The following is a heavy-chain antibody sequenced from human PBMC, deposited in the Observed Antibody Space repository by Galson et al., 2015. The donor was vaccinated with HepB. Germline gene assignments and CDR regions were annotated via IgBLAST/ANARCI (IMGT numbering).Heavy chain of an antibody. D-gene: IGHD6-19*01. Sequence: SLRLSCAASGFTFSSYSMNWVRQAPGKGLEWVSSISSSSSYIYYADSVKGRFTISRDNAKNSLYLQMNSLRAEDTAVYYCARVLRQWLDRAYYGMDVWGQGTTVTVSS. V-gene: IGHV3-21*01. CDR1: GFTFSSYS. J-gene: IGHJ6*02. CDR2: ISSSSSYI. CDR3: ARVLRQWLDRAYYGMDV.